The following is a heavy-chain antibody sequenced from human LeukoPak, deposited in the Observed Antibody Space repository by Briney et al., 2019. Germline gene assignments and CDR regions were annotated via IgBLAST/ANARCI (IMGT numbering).Heavy chain of an antibody. CDR3: VKDLSGISSTGRTFDY. J-gene: IGHJ4*02. D-gene: IGHD1-1*01. CDR1: GFTFSTYA. CDR2: ISGSGVST. V-gene: IGHV3-23*01. Sequence: GGSLRLSCAASGFTFSTYAMSWVRQAPGKGLEWVSAISGSGVSTYYADSVKGWFTISRDNSKNTLYLQMNSLRAEDTAVYYCVKDLSGISSTGRTFDYWGQGTLVTVSS.